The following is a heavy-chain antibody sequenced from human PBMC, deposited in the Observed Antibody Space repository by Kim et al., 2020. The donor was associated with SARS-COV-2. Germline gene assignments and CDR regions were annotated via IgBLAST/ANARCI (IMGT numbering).Heavy chain of an antibody. V-gene: IGHV1-3*01. CDR1: GYTFTSYA. J-gene: IGHJ5*02. CDR2: INAGNGNT. Sequence: ASVKVSCKASGYTFTSYAMHWVRQAPGQRLEWMGWINAGNGNTKYSQKFQGRVTITRDTSASTAYMELSSLRSEDTAVYYCGFEAEGGSSTGFDPWGQGTLVTVSS. CDR3: GFEAEGGSSTGFDP. D-gene: IGHD2-15*01.